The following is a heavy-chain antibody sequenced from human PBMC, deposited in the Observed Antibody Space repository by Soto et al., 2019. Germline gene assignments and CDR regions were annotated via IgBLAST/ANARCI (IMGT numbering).Heavy chain of an antibody. D-gene: IGHD3-9*01. J-gene: IGHJ4*02. CDR2: INHSGST. CDR1: GGSFSGYY. Sequence: SSETLSLTCAVYGGSFSGYYWSWIRQPPGKGLEWIGEINHSGSTNYNPSLKSRVTISVDTSKNQFSLKLSSVTAADTAVYYCASTTKHPDILTGYYNYFDYWGQGTPVTVSS. CDR3: ASTTKHPDILTGYYNYFDY. V-gene: IGHV4-34*01.